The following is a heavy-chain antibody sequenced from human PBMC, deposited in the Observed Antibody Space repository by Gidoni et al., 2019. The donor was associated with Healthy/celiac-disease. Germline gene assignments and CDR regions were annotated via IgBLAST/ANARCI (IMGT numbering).Heavy chain of an antibody. Sequence: QVQLVQSGAEVKKPGASVKVSCKASGYTFTRYGISWVRQAPGQGLEWMGWISAYNGNTNDAQKLQGRVTMTTDTSTSTAYMELRSLRSDDTAVYYCARVNYYDSSGYTPDAFDIWGQGTMVTVSS. V-gene: IGHV1-18*04. J-gene: IGHJ3*02. CDR2: ISAYNGNT. CDR1: GYTFTRYG. CDR3: ARVNYYDSSGYTPDAFDI. D-gene: IGHD3-22*01.